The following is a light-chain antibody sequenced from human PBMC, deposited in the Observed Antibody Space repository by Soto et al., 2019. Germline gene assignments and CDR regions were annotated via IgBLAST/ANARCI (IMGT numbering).Light chain of an antibody. CDR3: SSVTSDRIYV. V-gene: IGLV2-14*03. CDR2: GVT. Sequence: QSALTQPTSVSGSPGQSITISCTGNHNDIGTYDYVSWYQQHPGRAPRLLIYGVTTRPSGISDRFSASKSGLTASLTISGLQPEDEADYYCSSVTSDRIYVFGPGTKVTVL. CDR1: HNDIGTYDY. J-gene: IGLJ1*01.